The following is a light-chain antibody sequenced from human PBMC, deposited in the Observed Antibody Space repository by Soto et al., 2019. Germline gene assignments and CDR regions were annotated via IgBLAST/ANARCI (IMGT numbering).Light chain of an antibody. CDR2: AAS. V-gene: IGKV1-39*01. CDR1: QSISSY. J-gene: IGKJ2*01. CDR3: QLGYT. Sequence: DIQMTQSPSSLSASVGDRVTITCRASQSISSYLNWYQQKPGKAPKLLIYAASSLQSGVPSRFSGRGSGTDFTLTIRSLQPEDFATYYCQLGYTFGQGTKLEIK.